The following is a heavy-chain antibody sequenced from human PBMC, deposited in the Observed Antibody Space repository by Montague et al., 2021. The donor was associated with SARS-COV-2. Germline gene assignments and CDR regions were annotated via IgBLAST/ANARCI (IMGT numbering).Heavy chain of an antibody. Sequence: SLRLSCAASGFTFSHYEMHWVRQAPGKGLEWLSYISTSGSLIYYADSVKGRSTISRDNAKNALYLQLDSLTAADTAVYYCARDGGSSYYDSLTGFYQYFEYWGQGTLVTVSS. CDR2: ISTSGSLI. CDR3: ARDGGSSYYDSLTGFYQYFEY. D-gene: IGHD3-9*01. V-gene: IGHV3-48*03. CDR1: GFTFSHYE. J-gene: IGHJ4*02.